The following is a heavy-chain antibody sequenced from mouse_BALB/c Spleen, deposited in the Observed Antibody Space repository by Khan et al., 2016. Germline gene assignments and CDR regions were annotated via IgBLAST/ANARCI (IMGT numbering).Heavy chain of an antibody. CDR1: GFNIKDTY. CDR2: IDPANGNT. D-gene: IGHD2-4*01. V-gene: IGHV14-3*02. J-gene: IGHJ3*01. Sequence: IQLVQSGAELVKPGASVKLSCTASGFNIKDTYMHWVKQRPEQGLEWIGRIDPANGNTKYDPKFQGKATITDDTSSNPAYLQLSSLTSEDTAVYYCARSTYDYDVGFAYWGQGTLVTVSA. CDR3: ARSTYDYDVGFAY.